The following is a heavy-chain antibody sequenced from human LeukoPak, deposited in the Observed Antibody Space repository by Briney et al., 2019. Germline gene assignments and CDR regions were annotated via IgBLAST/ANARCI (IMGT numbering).Heavy chain of an antibody. CDR1: GFTFDDYA. Sequence: GGSLRLSCAASGFTFDDYAVHWVRQAPGKGLEWVSGISWNSGSIGYADSVKGRFTISRDNAKNSLYLQMNSLRAEDTALYYCAKVLGNYYYGMDVWGQGTTVTVSS. D-gene: IGHD2-15*01. CDR3: AKVLGNYYYGMDV. J-gene: IGHJ6*02. V-gene: IGHV3-9*01. CDR2: ISWNSGSI.